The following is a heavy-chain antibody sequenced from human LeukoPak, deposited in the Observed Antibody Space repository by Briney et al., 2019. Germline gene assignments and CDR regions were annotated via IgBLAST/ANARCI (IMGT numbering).Heavy chain of an antibody. CDR2: IYYSGST. V-gene: IGHV4-59*01. Sequence: SETLSLTCTVSGGSISSYYWSWIRKPPGKGLEWIGYIYYSGSTNYNPSLKSRVTISVGTSKNQFSLKLSSVTAADTAVYYCARVVGYYDILTGYYSASYFDYWGQGTLVTVSS. CDR3: ARVVGYYDILTGYYSASYFDY. D-gene: IGHD3-9*01. J-gene: IGHJ4*02. CDR1: GGSISSYY.